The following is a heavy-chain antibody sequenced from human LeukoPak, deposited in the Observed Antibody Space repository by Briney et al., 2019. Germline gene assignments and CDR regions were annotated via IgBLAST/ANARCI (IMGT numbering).Heavy chain of an antibody. CDR2: INTDGTVT. V-gene: IGHV3-74*01. CDR3: ATKQWLAPPPDS. Sequence: PGGSLRLSCAASGFTFSKYWMLCVRQAPRKGLESVSRINTDGTVTTYADSVKGRFTVSRDNADNTMFLQMNSVRDEDTAVYYCATKQWLAPPPDSWGQGTPVTVSS. D-gene: IGHD6-19*01. CDR1: GFTFSKYW. J-gene: IGHJ4*02.